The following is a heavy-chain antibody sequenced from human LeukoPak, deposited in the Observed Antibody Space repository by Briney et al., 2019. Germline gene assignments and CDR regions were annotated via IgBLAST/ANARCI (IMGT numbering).Heavy chain of an antibody. Sequence: ASVKVSCKASGYTFTGYYMHWVRQAPGQGLEWMGWINPNSGGTNYAQKFQGRVTMTRDTSISTAYMELSRLRSDDTAVYYRARGVGVRFLEWFLTTSDPFDYWGQGTLVTVSS. J-gene: IGHJ4*02. CDR2: INPNSGGT. CDR3: ARGVGVRFLEWFLTTSDPFDY. CDR1: GYTFTGYY. D-gene: IGHD3-3*01. V-gene: IGHV1-2*02.